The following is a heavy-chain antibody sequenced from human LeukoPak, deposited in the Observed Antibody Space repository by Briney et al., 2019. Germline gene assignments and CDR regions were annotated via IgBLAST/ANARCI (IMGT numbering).Heavy chain of an antibody. CDR3: ARVNYDFWSGQSDGLNWFDP. D-gene: IGHD3-3*01. J-gene: IGHJ5*02. CDR2: IIPIFGTA. V-gene: IGHV1-69*13. CDR1: GGTFSSYA. Sequence: ASVKVSCKASGGTFSSYAISWVRQAPGQGLEWMGGIIPIFGTANYAQKFQGRVTITADESTSTAYMELSSLRSEDTAVYYCARVNYDFWSGQSDGLNWFDPWGQGTLVTVSS.